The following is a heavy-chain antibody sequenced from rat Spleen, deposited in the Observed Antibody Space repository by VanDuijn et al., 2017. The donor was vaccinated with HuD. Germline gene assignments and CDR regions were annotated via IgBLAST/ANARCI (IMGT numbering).Heavy chain of an antibody. Sequence: QVQLKESGPGLVQPSQTLSLTCTVSGFSLTTYPVSWVRQPPGKGLEWIAAMSGGRSTYFNSALKSRLSITWDTSESQVFLKINSLQTEDTAMYFCARSNGYDPFDYWGQGVMVTVSS. V-gene: IGHV2S12*01. J-gene: IGHJ2*01. CDR3: ARSNGYDPFDY. CDR1: GFSLTTYP. D-gene: IGHD1-7*01. CDR2: MSGGRST.